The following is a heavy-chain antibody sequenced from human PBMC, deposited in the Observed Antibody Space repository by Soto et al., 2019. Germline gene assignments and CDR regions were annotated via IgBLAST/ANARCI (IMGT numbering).Heavy chain of an antibody. CDR1: GGSISSSSYY. CDR2: IYYSGST. CDR3: ARPNGDTANAFDI. V-gene: IGHV4-39*01. D-gene: IGHD4-17*01. Sequence: SETLSLTCTVSGGSISSSSYYWGWIRQPPGKGLEWIGSIYYSGSTYYNPSLKSRVTISVDTSKNQFSLKLSSVTAADTAVYYCARPNGDTANAFDIWGQGTMVTVSS. J-gene: IGHJ3*02.